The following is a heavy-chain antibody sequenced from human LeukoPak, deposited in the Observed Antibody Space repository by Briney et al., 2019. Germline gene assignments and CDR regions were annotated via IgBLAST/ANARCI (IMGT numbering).Heavy chain of an antibody. CDR3: AKGKLAFDS. J-gene: IGHJ4*02. Sequence: GGSLRLSCAASGFPFSTYAMTWVRQAPGKGLEWVSTITASRDYTYYADSVKDRFTISRDDSKNTLYLQMSGLRAEDTALYHCAKGKLAFDSWGQGTLVTVSS. CDR1: GFPFSTYA. CDR2: ITASRDYT. V-gene: IGHV3-23*01.